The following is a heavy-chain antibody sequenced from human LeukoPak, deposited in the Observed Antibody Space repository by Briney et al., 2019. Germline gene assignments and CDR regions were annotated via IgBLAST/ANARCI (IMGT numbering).Heavy chain of an antibody. V-gene: IGHV4-61*01. D-gene: IGHD3-3*01. CDR2: IYYSGST. Sequence: SSETLSLTCTVSGGSISSGSYYWSWIRQPPGKGLEWIGYIYYSGSTNYNPSLKSRVTISVDTSKNQFSLKLSSVTAADTAVYYCARGPGDDFWSGYYWFDPWGQGTLVTVSS. J-gene: IGHJ5*02. CDR3: ARGPGDDFWSGYYWFDP. CDR1: GGSISSGSYY.